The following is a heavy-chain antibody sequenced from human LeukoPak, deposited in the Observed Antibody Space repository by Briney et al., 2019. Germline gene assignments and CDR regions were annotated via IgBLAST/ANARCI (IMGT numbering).Heavy chain of an antibody. CDR1: GGSFSGYY. Sequence: ASETLSLTCAVYGGSFSGYYWTWIRQSPGRGLEWIGEVHYSGSATYNPSLKSRVTISVDTSINQFSLKMNSVTAADTAVYYCAGGQWFRAFWSRGTPVTVSS. V-gene: IGHV4-34*01. D-gene: IGHD3-10*01. CDR2: VHYSGSA. J-gene: IGHJ4*02. CDR3: AGGQWFRAF.